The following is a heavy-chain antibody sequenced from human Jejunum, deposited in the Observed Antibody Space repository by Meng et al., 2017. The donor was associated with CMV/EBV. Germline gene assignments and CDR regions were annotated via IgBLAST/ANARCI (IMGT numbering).Heavy chain of an antibody. CDR3: AKYAKGVRSGNIYAMDV. CDR2: IYSNGIDT. Sequence: TFSAYPMSWVRQATGKGLEWVSMIYSNGIDTYYADSVKGRFITSRDNSKNMLYLQINSLRAEDTAVYYCAKYAKGVRSGNIYAMDVWGQGTTVTVSS. D-gene: IGHD2-8*01. CDR1: TFSAYP. V-gene: IGHV3-23*03. J-gene: IGHJ6*01.